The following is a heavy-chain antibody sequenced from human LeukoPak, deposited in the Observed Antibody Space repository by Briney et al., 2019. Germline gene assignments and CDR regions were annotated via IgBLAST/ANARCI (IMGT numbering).Heavy chain of an antibody. V-gene: IGHV3-23*01. D-gene: IGHD6-19*01. J-gene: IGHJ4*02. CDR2: ISGSGGST. Sequence: TGGSLRLACAASGFTFSNYAMNWVRQAPGKGLEWVSSISGSGGSTYYADSVKGGFTISRETSKNTLYLQMNSLRAEDTAVYYCAKDDHGGSGWRDYFDCWGQGSLVTVSS. CDR3: AKDDHGGSGWRDYFDC. CDR1: GFTFSNYA.